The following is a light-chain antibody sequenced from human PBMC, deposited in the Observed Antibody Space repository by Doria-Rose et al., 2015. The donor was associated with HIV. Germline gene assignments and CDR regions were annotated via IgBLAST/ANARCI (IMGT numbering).Light chain of an antibody. V-gene: IGKV1-5*03. J-gene: IGKJ1*01. Sequence: TQSPSTLSASVGDRVTITCRASQSISSWLAWYQQKPGQAPELLIYKASTLQSGVPSRFRGSGSGTEFTLTINSLQPDDFATYYCQHFDKYFSWTFGHGTKVDIK. CDR2: KAS. CDR3: QHFDKYFSWT. CDR1: QSISSW.